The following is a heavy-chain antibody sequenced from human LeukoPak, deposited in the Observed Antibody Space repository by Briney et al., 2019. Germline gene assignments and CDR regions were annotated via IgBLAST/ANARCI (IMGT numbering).Heavy chain of an antibody. Sequence: PSETLSLTCAVCGGSCSDYYCSWIRQPPGKGLEWIGEIHPYGTFYYNSSLRCRLTISIDTSKTQFSLRLTSVTAADTAFYYCARGRDRSKAGDHWGQGTLVTVSS. CDR3: ARGRDRSKAGDH. J-gene: IGHJ4*02. V-gene: IGHV4-34*01. CDR2: IHPYGTF. D-gene: IGHD5-24*01. CDR1: GGSCSDYY.